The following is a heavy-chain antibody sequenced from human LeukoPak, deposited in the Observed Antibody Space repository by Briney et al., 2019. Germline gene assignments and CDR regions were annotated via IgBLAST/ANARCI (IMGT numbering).Heavy chain of an antibody. V-gene: IGHV3-7*03. Sequence: GRSMTLAWAAAGSTFSSYWMSWVSQAAGEGLEWVANIKQDGSEKNYVDSFKGRFTISRDNAKNSLYLQMNSLRAEDTAVYYCARDEGVPNWFDPWGQGTLVTVSS. J-gene: IGHJ5*02. CDR1: GSTFSSYW. CDR2: IKQDGSEK. CDR3: ARDEGVPNWFDP. D-gene: IGHD2-8*01.